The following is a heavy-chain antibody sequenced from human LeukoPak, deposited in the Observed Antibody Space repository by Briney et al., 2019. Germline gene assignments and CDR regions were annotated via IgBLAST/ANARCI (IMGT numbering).Heavy chain of an antibody. J-gene: IGHJ4*02. V-gene: IGHV3-30*02. D-gene: IGHD5-12*01. CDR3: AKSPDIVATIGGWGYFDY. Sequence: PGGSLRLSCAASGFTFSSYGMHWVRQAPGKGLEWVAFIRYDGSNKCYADSVKGRFTISRDNSKNTLYLQMNSLRAEDTAVYYCAKSPDIVATIGGWGYFDYWGQGTLVTVSS. CDR2: IRYDGSNK. CDR1: GFTFSSYG.